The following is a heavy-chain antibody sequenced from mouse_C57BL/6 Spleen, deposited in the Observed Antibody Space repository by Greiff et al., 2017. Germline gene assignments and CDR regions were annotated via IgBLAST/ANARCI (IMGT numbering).Heavy chain of an antibody. CDR2: IYPGSGNT. V-gene: IGHV1-84*01. Sequence: QVHVKQSGPELVKPGASVKISCKASGYTFTDYYINWVKQRPGQGLGWIGWIYPGSGNTKYNEKFKGKATLTVDTSSSTAYMQLSSLTSEDSAVYFCARARPYDGYLYAMDYWGQGTSVTVFS. D-gene: IGHD2-3*01. J-gene: IGHJ4*01. CDR1: GYTFTDYY. CDR3: ARARPYDGYLYAMDY.